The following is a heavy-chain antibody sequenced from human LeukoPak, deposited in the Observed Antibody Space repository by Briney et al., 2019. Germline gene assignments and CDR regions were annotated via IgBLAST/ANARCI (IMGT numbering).Heavy chain of an antibody. V-gene: IGHV1-18*01. CDR2: ISAYNGNT. D-gene: IGHD6-19*01. J-gene: IGHJ5*02. CDR3: ARDAEQWPNWFDP. Sequence: ASVKVSCKASGYTLTSYGISWVRQAPGQGLEWMGWISAYNGNTNYAQKLQGRVTMTPDTSTSTAYMELRSLRSDDTAVYYCARDAEQWPNWFDPWGQGTLVTVSS. CDR1: GYTLTSYG.